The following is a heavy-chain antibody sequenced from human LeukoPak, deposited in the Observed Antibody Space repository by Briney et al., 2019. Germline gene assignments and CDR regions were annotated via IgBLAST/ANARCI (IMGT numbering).Heavy chain of an antibody. D-gene: IGHD6-13*01. CDR3: ARGSPGYSSSWANFDY. V-gene: IGHV1-2*02. J-gene: IGHJ4*02. CDR1: GYTFTSYY. Sequence: ASVKVSCKASGYTFTSYYMHWVRQAPGQGLEWMGWINPNSGGTNYAQKFQGRVTMTRDTSISTAYMELSRLRSDDTAVYYCARGSPGYSSSWANFDYWGQGTLVTVSS. CDR2: INPNSGGT.